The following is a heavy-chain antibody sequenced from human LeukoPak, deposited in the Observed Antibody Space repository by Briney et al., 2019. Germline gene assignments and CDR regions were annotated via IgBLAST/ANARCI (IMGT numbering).Heavy chain of an antibody. CDR1: GVSISTYY. CDR3: AKHGGSWPFDY. Sequence: TSETLSLTCTVSGVSISTYYWSWIRQPPGKGVEWIWYLYDSGSTNYNPSLKSRVTISVDTSKNQFSLKLSSVTAADTAMYYCAKHGGSWPFDYWGQGTLVTVSS. J-gene: IGHJ4*02. D-gene: IGHD6-13*01. CDR2: LYDSGST. V-gene: IGHV4-59*08.